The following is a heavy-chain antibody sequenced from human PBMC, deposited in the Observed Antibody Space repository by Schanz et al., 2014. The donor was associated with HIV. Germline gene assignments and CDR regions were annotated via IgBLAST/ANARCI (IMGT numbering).Heavy chain of an antibody. Sequence: QVQLVQSGAEVEKPGASAKVSCKASGYSFTGYYIHWVRQAPGQGLEWMGDIIPMYGISNDAQKFQGRVTITADESTSTAYMELSSLRSEDTAVYYCAREKVGILADYTPNGMDVWGQGTTVTVSS. J-gene: IGHJ6*02. CDR2: IIPMYGIS. CDR1: GYSFTGYY. CDR3: AREKVGILADYTPNGMDV. D-gene: IGHD3-9*01. V-gene: IGHV1-69*01.